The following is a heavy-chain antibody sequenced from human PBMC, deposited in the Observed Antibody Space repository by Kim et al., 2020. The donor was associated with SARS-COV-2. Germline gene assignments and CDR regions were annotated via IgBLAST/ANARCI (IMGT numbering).Heavy chain of an antibody. CDR2: ISSSSTI. J-gene: IGHJ4*01. Sequence: GGSLRLSCAASGFTFSSYSMNWVRQAPGKGLEWVSYISSSSTIYYADSVKGRFTISRDNAKNSLYLQMNSLRDEDTAVYYCARDNAKTIFGVVIFDYWG. CDR1: GFTFSSYS. V-gene: IGHV3-48*02. CDR3: ARDNAKTIFGVVIFDY. D-gene: IGHD3-3*01.